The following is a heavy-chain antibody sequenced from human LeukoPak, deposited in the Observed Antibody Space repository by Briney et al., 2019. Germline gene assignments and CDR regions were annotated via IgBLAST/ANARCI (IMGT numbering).Heavy chain of an antibody. Sequence: GGSLRLSCAASGFTFTSYSMNWVRQAPGKGLEWASTISGGGGSTYYADSVKGRFTISRDNSKNTLYLQVNSLRAEDTALYYCAKTGSSGWYSFWGQGTLVTVSS. CDR2: ISGGGGST. V-gene: IGHV3-23*01. CDR1: GFTFTSYS. CDR3: AKTGSSGWYSF. J-gene: IGHJ4*02. D-gene: IGHD6-19*01.